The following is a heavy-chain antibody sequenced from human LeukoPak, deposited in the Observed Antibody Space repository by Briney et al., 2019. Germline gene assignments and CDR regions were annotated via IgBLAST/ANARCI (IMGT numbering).Heavy chain of an antibody. Sequence: SHTLSLTCALSGDSVSSNSAAWDSLRQSPARGLEWLGRTYYRSKLYNDYAVSVESLITINPDISKNQFSLQLNSVTPEDTAVYYCARDVRRVVGAWGQGTLVTVSS. D-gene: IGHD2-15*01. CDR3: ARDVRRVVGA. J-gene: IGHJ5*02. V-gene: IGHV6-1*01. CDR2: TYYRSKLYN. CDR1: GDSVSSNSAA.